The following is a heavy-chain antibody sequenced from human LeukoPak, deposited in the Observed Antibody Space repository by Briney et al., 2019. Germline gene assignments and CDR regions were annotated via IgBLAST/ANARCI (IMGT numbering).Heavy chain of an antibody. J-gene: IGHJ4*02. Sequence: GGSLRLSCTASGFSFSSYWMTWVRQAPGKGLEWVANITQDGGEKYYVDSVKGRFTISRDNAKNSLYLQMNSLRAEDTAVYHCATGRSCTTCYLPDYWGQGTLATVSS. CDR3: ATGRSCTTCYLPDY. CDR1: GFSFSSYW. V-gene: IGHV3-7*01. CDR2: ITQDGGEK. D-gene: IGHD2-2*01.